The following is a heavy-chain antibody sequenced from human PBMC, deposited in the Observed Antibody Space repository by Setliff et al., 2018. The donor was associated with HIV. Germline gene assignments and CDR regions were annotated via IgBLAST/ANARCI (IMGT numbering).Heavy chain of an antibody. D-gene: IGHD3-22*01. CDR2: IDYNEIT. J-gene: IGHJ6*03. Sequence: SETLSLTCTVSGDSVSRSNYYWAWIRQPPGKGLEWIGSIDYNEITYYNPSLKSRVTLSVDTPKNQFSLQLTSVTAADTAIYYCARYRQISRGYWGNFLYHMDVWGDGTTVTVSS. CDR3: ARYRQISRGYWGNFLYHMDV. V-gene: IGHV4-39*01. CDR1: GDSVSRSNYY.